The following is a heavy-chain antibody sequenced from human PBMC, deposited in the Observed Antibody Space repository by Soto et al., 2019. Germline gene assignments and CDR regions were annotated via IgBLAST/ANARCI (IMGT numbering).Heavy chain of an antibody. CDR2: ISGSGGST. D-gene: IGHD6-19*01. CDR1: GFTFSSYA. CDR3: AKEGASSLNYYYYMDV. J-gene: IGHJ6*03. Sequence: GGSLRLSCAASGFTFSSYAMSWVRQAPGKELEWVSAISGSGGSTYYADSVKGRFTISRDNSKNTVHLQMNSLRAEDTAVYYCAKEGASSLNYYYYMDVWGKGTTVTVSS. V-gene: IGHV3-23*01.